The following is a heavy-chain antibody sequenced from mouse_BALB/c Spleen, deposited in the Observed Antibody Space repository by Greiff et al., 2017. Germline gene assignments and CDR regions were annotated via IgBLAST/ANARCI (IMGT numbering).Heavy chain of an antibody. D-gene: IGHD2-1*01. J-gene: IGHJ4*01. CDR2: ISSGGSYT. CDR1: GFTFSSYA. Sequence: DVMLVESGGGLVKPGGSLKLSCAASGFTFSSYAMSWVRQTPEKRLEWVATISSGGSYTYYPDSVKGRFTISRDNAKNTLYLQMSSLRSEDTAMYYCARNYGNYDAMDYWGQGTSVTVSS. CDR3: ARNYGNYDAMDY. V-gene: IGHV5-9-1*01.